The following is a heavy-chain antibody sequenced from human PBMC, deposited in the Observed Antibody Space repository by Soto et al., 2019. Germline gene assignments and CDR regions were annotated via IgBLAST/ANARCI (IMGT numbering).Heavy chain of an antibody. J-gene: IGHJ4*02. D-gene: IGHD5-18*01. Sequence: PGESLKISCKGSGYNFPNHWIGWVRQMPGKGLEWMAIIYPGDSETRYSPSFRGHVTISVDKSISTAYLQWSSLRASDSAMYYCARAAYSYGYLSYSDYWGLGTLVTVSS. CDR2: IYPGDSET. CDR1: GYNFPNHW. V-gene: IGHV5-51*01. CDR3: ARAAYSYGYLSYSDY.